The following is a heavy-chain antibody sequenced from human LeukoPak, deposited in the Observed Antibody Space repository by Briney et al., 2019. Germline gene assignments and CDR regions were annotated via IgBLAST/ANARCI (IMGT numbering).Heavy chain of an antibody. CDR3: SAYDYSNAIDY. D-gene: IGHD4-11*01. Sequence: GGSLRLSCAASGFTFSRYWMKWVRQAPGKGLEWGANIKQDGSEKYYVDSLEGRFTISRDNAKNSLSLQMNSLRAEDTAVYYCSAYDYSNAIDYWGQGTLVTVSS. CDR2: IKQDGSEK. CDR1: GFTFSRYW. V-gene: IGHV3-7*01. J-gene: IGHJ4*02.